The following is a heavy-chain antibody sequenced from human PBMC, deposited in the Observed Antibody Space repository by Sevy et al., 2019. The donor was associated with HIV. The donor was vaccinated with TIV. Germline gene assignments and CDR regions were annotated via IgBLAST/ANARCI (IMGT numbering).Heavy chain of an antibody. V-gene: IGHV3-21*01. J-gene: IGHJ4*02. Sequence: GGSLRLSCAASGFTFSSYSMNWVRQAPGKGLEWVSSISSSSSYIYYADSVKGRFTISRDNAKNSLYLQMNSLSAEDTAVYYCARESCSSTSCYVDYWGQGTLVTVSS. CDR3: ARESCSSTSCYVDY. CDR2: ISSSSSYI. CDR1: GFTFSSYS. D-gene: IGHD2-2*01.